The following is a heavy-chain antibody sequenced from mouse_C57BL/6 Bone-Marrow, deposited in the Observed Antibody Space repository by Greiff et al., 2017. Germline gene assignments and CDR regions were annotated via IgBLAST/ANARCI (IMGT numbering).Heavy chain of an antibody. Sequence: QVQLQQSGAELVRPGTSVKVSCKASGYAFTNYLIEWVKQRPGQGLEWIGVINPGSGGTNYNEQFKGKATLTADKSSSTAYMQLSSLTSEDSAVYFCARRQLFDYWGQGTTLTVSS. J-gene: IGHJ2*01. CDR1: GYAFTNYL. CDR3: ARRQLFDY. CDR2: INPGSGGT. V-gene: IGHV1-54*01. D-gene: IGHD6-1*01.